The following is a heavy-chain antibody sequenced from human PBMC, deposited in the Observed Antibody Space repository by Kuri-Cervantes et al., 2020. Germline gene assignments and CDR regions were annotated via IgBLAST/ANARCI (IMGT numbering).Heavy chain of an antibody. V-gene: IGHV4-34*01. D-gene: IGHD4-17*01. J-gene: IGHJ6*02. CDR2: INHSGST. CDR1: GGSFSGYY. Sequence: SEILSLTCAVYGGSFSGYYWSWIRQPPGKGLEWIGEINHSGSTNYNPSLKSRVTISVDTSKNQFSLKLSSVTAADTAVYYCARGWEDGDYFGYYYYGMDVWGQGTTVTVSS. CDR3: ARGWEDGDYFGYYYYGMDV.